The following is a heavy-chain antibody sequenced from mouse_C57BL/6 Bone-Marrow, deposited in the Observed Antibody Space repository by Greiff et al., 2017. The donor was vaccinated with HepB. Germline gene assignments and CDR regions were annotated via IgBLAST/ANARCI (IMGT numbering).Heavy chain of an antibody. V-gene: IGHV1-64*01. CDR1: GYTFTSYW. Sequence: QVQLKQPGAELVKPGASVKLSCKASGYTFTSYWMHWVKQRPGQGLEWIGMIHPNSGSTNYNEKFKSKATLTVDKSSSTAYMQLSSLTSEDSAVYYCARERAYDGYYVSFAYWGQGTLVTVSA. CDR3: ARERAYDGYYVSFAY. CDR2: IHPNSGST. D-gene: IGHD2-3*01. J-gene: IGHJ3*01.